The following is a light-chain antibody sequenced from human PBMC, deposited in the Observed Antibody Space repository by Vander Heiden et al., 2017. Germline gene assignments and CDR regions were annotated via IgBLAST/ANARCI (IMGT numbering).Light chain of an antibody. Sequence: SYELTQPPSVSVSPGQTAHITCSGQNLGDKYVSWYQQKAGQSPVLILFNQRPSESPERFSGSISGNTAILSISGTQAEDEAAYYWQAWDSSTAPFGGGTKLTVL. CDR1: NLGDKY. V-gene: IGLV3-1*01. CDR2: N. J-gene: IGLJ3*02. CDR3: QAWDSSTAP.